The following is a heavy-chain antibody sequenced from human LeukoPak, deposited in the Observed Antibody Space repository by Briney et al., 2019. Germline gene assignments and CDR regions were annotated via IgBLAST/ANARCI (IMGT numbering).Heavy chain of an antibody. V-gene: IGHV3-9*01. D-gene: IGHD3-10*01. CDR3: ARVRTTGSYYGMDV. J-gene: IGHJ6*02. CDR2: ISWNSGSI. CDR1: GFTFDDYA. Sequence: GGSLRLSCAASGFTFDDYAMHWVRQVPGKGLEWVSGISWNSGSIGYVDSVKGRFTISRDNAQNSLNLQMNSLRPEDTAMYYCARVRTTGSYYGMDVWGQGTTVTVSS.